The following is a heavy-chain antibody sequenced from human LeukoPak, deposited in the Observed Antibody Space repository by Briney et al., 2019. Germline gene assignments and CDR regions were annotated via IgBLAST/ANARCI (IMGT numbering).Heavy chain of an antibody. V-gene: IGHV3-74*01. CDR1: GFSFSSYW. D-gene: IGHD3-16*01. J-gene: IGHJ5*02. CDR2: IDSDGSST. CDR3: ARLGGGSPFDL. Sequence: GGSLRLSCAASGFSFSSYWMHWVRQAPGKGLVWVSRIDSDGSSTAYADSVKGRFTISRDNAKNTLYLQMNSLRADDTAVYYCARLGGGSPFDLWGQGTLVTVSS.